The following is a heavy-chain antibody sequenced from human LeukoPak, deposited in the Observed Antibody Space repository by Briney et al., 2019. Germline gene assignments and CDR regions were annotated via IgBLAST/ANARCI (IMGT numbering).Heavy chain of an antibody. CDR1: GGTFSSYA. CDR2: IIPIFGTA. D-gene: IGHD2-2*01. CDR3: ARGAAIASDDY. Sequence: GASVKVSCKASGGTFSSYAISWVRQAPGQGLEWMGGIIPIFGTANYAQKFQGRVTITTDESTSTAYMELSSLRSDDTAVYYCARGAAIASDDYWGQGTLVTVSS. J-gene: IGHJ4*02. V-gene: IGHV1-69*05.